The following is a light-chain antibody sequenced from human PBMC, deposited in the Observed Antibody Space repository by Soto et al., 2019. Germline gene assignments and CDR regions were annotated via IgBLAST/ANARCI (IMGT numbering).Light chain of an antibody. CDR3: QQYSSSPLT. CDR2: GAS. CDR1: QSVSNSY. V-gene: IGKV3-20*01. J-gene: IGKJ4*01. Sequence: EILLTQSPGTLSLSPGERATLSCRASQSVSNSYLAWYQQKPGQAPRLLIYGASNRATGTPDRFSGSGSGTDFTLTISRLEPEDFAVYYCQQYSSSPLTFGGGTKVEIK.